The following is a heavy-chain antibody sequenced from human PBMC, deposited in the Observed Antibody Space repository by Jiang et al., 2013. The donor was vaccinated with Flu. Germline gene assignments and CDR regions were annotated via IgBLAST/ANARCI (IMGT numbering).Heavy chain of an antibody. CDR1: GFTFSSYG. CDR2: ISSSGSTI. CDR3: ARVYYYDSSGYYYYGTDV. V-gene: IGHV3-48*04. D-gene: IGHD3-22*01. Sequence: VQLVESGGGVVQPGRSLRLSCAASGFTFSSYGMHWVRQAPEKGLEWVSYISSSGSTIYYADSVKGRFTISRDNAKNSLYLQMNSLRAEDTAVYYCARVYYYDSSGYYYYGTDVWGKGTTVTVSS. J-gene: IGHJ6*04.